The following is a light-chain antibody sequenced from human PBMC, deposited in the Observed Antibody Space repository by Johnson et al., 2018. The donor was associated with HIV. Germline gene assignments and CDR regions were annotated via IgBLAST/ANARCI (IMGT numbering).Light chain of an antibody. CDR2: DNN. V-gene: IGLV1-51*01. CDR1: SSNIGNNY. Sequence: QPVLTQPPSVSAAPGQKVTISCSGSSSNIGNNYVSWYQQLPGTAPKLLIYDNNKRPSGIPDRFSASKSGTSATLGITGLQTGDEADYYCGTWDSSLSAYVFGTGTKGTVL. J-gene: IGLJ1*01. CDR3: GTWDSSLSAYV.